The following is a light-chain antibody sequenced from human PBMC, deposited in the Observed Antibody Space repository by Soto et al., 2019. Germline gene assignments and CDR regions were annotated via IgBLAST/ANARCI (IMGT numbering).Light chain of an antibody. Sequence: DIQMTQSPSTLSASVGDRVIITCRASQSISSWLAWYQQKPGKAPKLLIYDASSLQSGVPSRFSGSGSGTEFTLTISSLQPDDFATYYCQQYCSYITFGPGTKVDIK. V-gene: IGKV1-5*01. CDR2: DAS. CDR1: QSISSW. J-gene: IGKJ3*01. CDR3: QQYCSYIT.